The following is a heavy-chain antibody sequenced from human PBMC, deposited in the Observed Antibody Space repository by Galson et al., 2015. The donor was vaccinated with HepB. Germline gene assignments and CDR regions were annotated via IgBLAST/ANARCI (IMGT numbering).Heavy chain of an antibody. J-gene: IGHJ4*02. CDR3: AKAWSVAPAGSNY. Sequence: SLRLSCAASGFTFSNYAMNWVRQAPGKGLEWVSVISGSGGSTYYADSVKGRFTISRDNSKNTVYLQMSSLRAEDTALYYCAKAWSVAPAGSNYWGRGTLVSVSS. D-gene: IGHD2-2*01. CDR1: GFTFSNYA. V-gene: IGHV3-23*01. CDR2: ISGSGGST.